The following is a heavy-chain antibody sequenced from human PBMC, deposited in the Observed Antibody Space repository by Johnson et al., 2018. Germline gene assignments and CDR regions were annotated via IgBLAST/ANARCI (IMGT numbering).Heavy chain of an antibody. CDR1: GGTFSSYA. V-gene: IGHV1-69*01. CDR3: AGGAYGGGDCYSWGGAFDI. D-gene: IGHD2-21*02. Sequence: QLVESGAEVKKXGSSVKVXCKASGGTFSSYAISWVRQAPGQGLEWMGGIIPIFGTANYAQKFQGRVPITADESTSTGYMELSSLRAEDTAVYYSAGGAYGGGDCYSWGGAFDIWGQGTMVTVSS. J-gene: IGHJ3*02. CDR2: IIPIFGTA.